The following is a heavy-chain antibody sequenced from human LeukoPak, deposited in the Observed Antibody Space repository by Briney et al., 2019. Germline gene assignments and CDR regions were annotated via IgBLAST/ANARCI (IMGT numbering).Heavy chain of an antibody. CDR2: ISGSGGST. Sequence: PGGSLRLSCAASGFTFSSYAMSWVRQAPGKGLEWVSAISGSGGSTYYADSVKCRFTISRDNSKNTLYLQMNSLPLEDTAGYYCAKGAGYSSNLNFDYWGQGTLVTVSS. CDR3: AKGAGYSSNLNFDY. V-gene: IGHV3-23*01. D-gene: IGHD6-13*01. CDR1: GFTFSSYA. J-gene: IGHJ4*02.